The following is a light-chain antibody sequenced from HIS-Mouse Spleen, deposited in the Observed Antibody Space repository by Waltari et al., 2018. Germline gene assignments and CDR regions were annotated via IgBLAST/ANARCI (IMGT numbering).Light chain of an antibody. J-gene: IGKJ3*01. CDR2: AAS. CDR1: QSISSY. V-gene: IGKV1-39*01. CDR3: QQSYSTPFT. Sequence: DIQMTQSPSSLSASVGDRVTITCRASQSISSYLNWYQQKPGKAPKLLSYAASRLQSGVPSRFSGSGSGTDFTLTISSLQPEDFATYYCQQSYSTPFTFGPGTKVDIK.